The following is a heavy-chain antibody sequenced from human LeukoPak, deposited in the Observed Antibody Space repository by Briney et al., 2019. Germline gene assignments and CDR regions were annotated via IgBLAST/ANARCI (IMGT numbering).Heavy chain of an antibody. J-gene: IGHJ4*02. CDR3: ASHTYYYDSSGYKLLDY. CDR1: GFTFSSYW. Sequence: PGGSLRLSCAASGFTFSSYWMHWVRQAPGKGLVLVSRINSDGSSTSYADSVKGRFTISRDNAKNTLYLQMNSLRAEDTAVYYCASHTYYYDSSGYKLLDYWGQGTLVTVSS. V-gene: IGHV3-74*01. CDR2: INSDGSST. D-gene: IGHD3-22*01.